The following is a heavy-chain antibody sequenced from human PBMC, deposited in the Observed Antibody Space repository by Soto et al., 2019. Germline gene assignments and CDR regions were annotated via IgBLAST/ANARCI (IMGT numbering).Heavy chain of an antibody. CDR1: GFTFSGSA. J-gene: IGHJ6*02. V-gene: IGHV3-73*01. Sequence: GGSLRLSCAASGFTFSGSAMHWVRQASGKGLEWVGRIRSKANSYATAYAASVKGRFTISRDDSKNTAYLQMNSLKTEDTAVYYCTSINYDFWSGYGAYGMDVWGQGTTVTVSS. D-gene: IGHD3-3*01. CDR3: TSINYDFWSGYGAYGMDV. CDR2: IRSKANSYAT.